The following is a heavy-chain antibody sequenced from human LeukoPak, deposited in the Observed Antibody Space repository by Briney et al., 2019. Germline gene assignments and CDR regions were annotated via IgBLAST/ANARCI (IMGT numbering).Heavy chain of an antibody. CDR3: ARDEWGDAFDI. CDR2: ISSSRSYI. J-gene: IGHJ3*02. Sequence: PGGSLRLSCAASGFTFSSYSMNWVRQAPGKRLEWVSSISSSRSYIHSADSVRGRFTISRDNAKNSLFLQMNSLRAEDTAVYYCARDEWGDAFDIWGQGTMVTVFS. V-gene: IGHV3-21*01. D-gene: IGHD1-26*01. CDR1: GFTFSSYS.